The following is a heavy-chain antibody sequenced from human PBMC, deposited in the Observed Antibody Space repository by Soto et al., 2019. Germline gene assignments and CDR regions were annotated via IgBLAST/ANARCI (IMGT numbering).Heavy chain of an antibody. V-gene: IGHV4-4*02. CDR1: GGSISSSNW. J-gene: IGHJ4*02. CDR2: IYHSGST. Sequence: PSETLSLTCAVSGGSISSSNWWSWVRQPPGKGLEWIGEIYHSGSTNYNPSLKSRVTISVDKSKNQFSLKLSSVTAADTAVYYCARTNYGDYSVDFDYWGQGTLVTVSS. CDR3: ARTNYGDYSVDFDY. D-gene: IGHD4-17*01.